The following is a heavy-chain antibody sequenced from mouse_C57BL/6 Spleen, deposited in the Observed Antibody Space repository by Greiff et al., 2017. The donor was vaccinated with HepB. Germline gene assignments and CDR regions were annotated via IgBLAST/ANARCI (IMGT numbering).Heavy chain of an antibody. V-gene: IGHV1-22*01. J-gene: IGHJ3*01. CDR3: ARNYYGSTWFAY. CDR2: INPNNGGT. D-gene: IGHD1-1*01. CDR1: GYTFTDYN. Sequence: EVQLQQSGPELVKPGASVKMSCKASGYTFTDYNMHWVKQSHGKSLEWIGYINPNNGGTSYNQKFKGKATLTVNKSSSTDYMELRSLTSEDSAVYYCARNYYGSTWFAYWGQGTLVTVSA.